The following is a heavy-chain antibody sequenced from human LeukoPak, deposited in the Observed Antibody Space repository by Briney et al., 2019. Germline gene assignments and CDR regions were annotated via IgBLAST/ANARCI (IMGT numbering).Heavy chain of an antibody. J-gene: IGHJ3*02. CDR2: INVGNGNT. V-gene: IGHV1-3*01. CDR1: GYTFSTYY. Sequence: GASVKVSCKASGYTFSTYYMHWVRQAPGQGLEWMGWINVGNGNTKYSQKSQGRVTITRDTSASTVYMELSSLRSEDTAVYFCARVDPQEAFDIWGQGTLVTVSS. CDR3: ARVDPQEAFDI.